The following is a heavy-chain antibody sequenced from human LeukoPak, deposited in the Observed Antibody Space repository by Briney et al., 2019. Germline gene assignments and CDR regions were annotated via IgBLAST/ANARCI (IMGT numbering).Heavy chain of an antibody. J-gene: IGHJ5*02. D-gene: IGHD3-3*01. V-gene: IGHV4-38-2*02. Sequence: PSETLSLTCTVSGGSISSYYWGWIRQPPGKGLEWIGSIYHSGSTYYNPSLKSRVTISVDTSKNQFSLKPSSVTAADTAVYYCARAVLRFSNWFDPWGQGTLVTVSS. CDR3: ARAVLRFSNWFDP. CDR2: IYHSGST. CDR1: GGSISSYY.